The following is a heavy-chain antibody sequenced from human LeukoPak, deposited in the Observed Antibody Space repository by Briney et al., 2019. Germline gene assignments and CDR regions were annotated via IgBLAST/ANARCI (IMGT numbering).Heavy chain of an antibody. CDR3: ATQAGSKSYYYYYMDV. CDR1: GYTFTSYY. D-gene: IGHD1-14*01. CDR2: INPSGGST. J-gene: IGHJ6*03. V-gene: IGHV1-46*01. Sequence: ASVKASCKASGYTFTSYYMHWVRQAPGQGLEWMGIINPSGGSTSYAQKFQGRVTMTRDMSTSTVYMELSSLRSEDTAVYYCATQAGSKSYYYYYMDVWGKGTTVTVSS.